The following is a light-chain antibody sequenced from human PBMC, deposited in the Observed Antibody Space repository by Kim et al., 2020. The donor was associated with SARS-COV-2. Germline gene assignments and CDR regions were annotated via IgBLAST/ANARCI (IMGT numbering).Light chain of an antibody. CDR3: HQYASSPLT. J-gene: IGKJ4*01. Sequence: SPGERATLSGRASQGVGRNYLAWYQHKPGQGPRLLIDDASSRATGIPDRFSGSGSGTDFILTISRVEPDDSTVYYCHQYASSPLTFGGGTKVDIK. CDR2: DAS. V-gene: IGKV3-20*01. CDR1: QGVGRNY.